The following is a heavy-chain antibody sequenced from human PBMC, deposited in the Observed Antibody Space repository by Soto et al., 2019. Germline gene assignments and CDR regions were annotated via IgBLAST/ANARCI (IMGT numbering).Heavy chain of an antibody. J-gene: IGHJ5*02. Sequence: PGGSLRLSCAASGFTFSSYAMHWVRQAPGKGLEYVSAISSNGGSTYYANSVKGRFTISRDNSKNTLYLQMGSLRAEDMAVYYCARGIVAVAGNWFDPWGQGTLVTVSS. CDR3: ARGIVAVAGNWFDP. CDR2: ISSNGGST. CDR1: GFTFSSYA. V-gene: IGHV3-64*01. D-gene: IGHD6-19*01.